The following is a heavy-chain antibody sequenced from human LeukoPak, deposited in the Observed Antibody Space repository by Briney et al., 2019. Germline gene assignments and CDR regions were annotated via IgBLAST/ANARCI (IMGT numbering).Heavy chain of an antibody. Sequence: PGGSLRLSCVASGFTFSSRDWMTWVRQAPGKGLEWVANIKQDGSEKNYVDSVKGRFTISRDNAKNSVDLQMNSLRAEDMALYYCAKDRKGGILPSSGWSTRTGGGFDYWGQGTLVTVSS. CDR3: AKDRKGGILPSSGWSTRTGGGFDY. CDR2: IKQDGSEK. D-gene: IGHD6-19*01. J-gene: IGHJ4*02. V-gene: IGHV3-7*03. CDR1: GFTFSSRDW.